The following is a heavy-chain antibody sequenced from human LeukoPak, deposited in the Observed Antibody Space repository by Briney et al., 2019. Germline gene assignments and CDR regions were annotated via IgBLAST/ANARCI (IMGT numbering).Heavy chain of an antibody. V-gene: IGHV4-59*05. J-gene: IGHJ4*02. Sequence: PSETLSLTCTVSGGSISSYYWSWIRQPPGKGLEWIGSIYYSGSTYCNPSLKSRVTISVDTSKNQFSLKLSSVTAADTAVYYCARQLVSSNYYDFWSGTFDYWGQGTLVTVSS. D-gene: IGHD3-3*01. CDR2: IYYSGST. CDR3: ARQLVSSNYYDFWSGTFDY. CDR1: GGSISSYY.